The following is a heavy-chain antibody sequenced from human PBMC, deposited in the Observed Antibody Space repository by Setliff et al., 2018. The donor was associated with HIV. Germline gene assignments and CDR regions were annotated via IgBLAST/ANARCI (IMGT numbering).Heavy chain of an antibody. CDR3: ARDKGYYYMDV. V-gene: IGHV4-38-2*02. Sequence: SETLSLTCAVSGYSISSGYYWGWIRQPPGKGLEWIGSIYHSGSTYYNPSLKSRVTISVDTSNNQFSLRLSSVTAADTAVYYCARDKGYYYMDVWGKVITVTVSS. CDR1: GYSISSGYY. J-gene: IGHJ6*03. CDR2: IYHSGST.